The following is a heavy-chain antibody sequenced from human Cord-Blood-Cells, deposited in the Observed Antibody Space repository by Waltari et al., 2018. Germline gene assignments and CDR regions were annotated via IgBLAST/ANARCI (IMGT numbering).Heavy chain of an antibody. CDR1: GGSFSGYY. CDR2: INHSGST. J-gene: IGHJ3*02. D-gene: IGHD2-21*02. Sequence: QVQLQQWGAGLLKPSETLSLTCAVYGGSFSGYYWSWIRQPPGKGLEWFGAINHSGSTNYNPSLKSRVTISVDTSKSRFSLKLSSVTAADTAVYYCARGYRHRPREFVVVTAIPHAFDIWGQGTMVTVSS. V-gene: IGHV4-34*01. CDR3: ARGYRHRPREFVVVTAIPHAFDI.